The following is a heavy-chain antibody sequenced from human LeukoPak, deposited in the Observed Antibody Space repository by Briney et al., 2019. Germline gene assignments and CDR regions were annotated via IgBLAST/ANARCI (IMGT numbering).Heavy chain of an antibody. CDR3: AKDKVWFGELLTSPFDY. Sequence: PGGSLRLPCAASGFTFSSYAMHWVRQAPGKGLEWVAVISYDGSNKYYADSVKGRFTISRDNSKNTLYLQMNSLRAEDTAVYYCAKDKVWFGELLTSPFDYWGQGTLVTVSS. J-gene: IGHJ4*02. CDR1: GFTFSSYA. D-gene: IGHD3-10*01. V-gene: IGHV3-30*04. CDR2: ISYDGSNK.